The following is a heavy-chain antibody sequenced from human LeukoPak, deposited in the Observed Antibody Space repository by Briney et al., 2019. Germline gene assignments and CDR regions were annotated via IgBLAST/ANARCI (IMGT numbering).Heavy chain of an antibody. D-gene: IGHD2-2*01. CDR2: FDPEDGET. CDR3: ATGDQYLLLGRYYYYGMDV. Sequence: ASVKVSCKVSGYTLTELPMHWVRQAPGKGLEWMGGFDPEDGETIYAQKFQGRVTMTEDTSTDTAYMELSSLRSEDTAVYYCATGDQYLLLGRYYYYGMDVWGQGTTVTVSS. J-gene: IGHJ6*02. CDR1: GYTLTELP. V-gene: IGHV1-24*01.